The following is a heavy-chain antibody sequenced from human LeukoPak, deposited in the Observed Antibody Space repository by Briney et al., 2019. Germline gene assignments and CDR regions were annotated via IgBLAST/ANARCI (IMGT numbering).Heavy chain of an antibody. Sequence: ASVKVSCKASGYTFTSYGISWVRHAPGQGLEWMGWISAYNGNTNYAQKLQGRVTMTTDTSTSTAYMELRSLRSDDTAVYYCARDRDYYGSGSYWWGQGTLVSVSS. V-gene: IGHV1-18*01. CDR2: ISAYNGNT. CDR1: GYTFTSYG. D-gene: IGHD3-10*01. J-gene: IGHJ4*02. CDR3: ARDRDYYGSGSYW.